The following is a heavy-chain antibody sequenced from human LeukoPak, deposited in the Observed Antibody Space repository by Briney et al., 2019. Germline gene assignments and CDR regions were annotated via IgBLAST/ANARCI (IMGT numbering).Heavy chain of an antibody. D-gene: IGHD6-13*01. V-gene: IGHV3-7*01. CDR2: IKQDGSEK. J-gene: IGHJ5*02. CDR3: ARDYGFGYSSSWHVNWFDP. Sequence: PGGSLRLSCAASGFTFSSYWMSWVRQAPGKGLEWVANIKQDGSEKYHVDSVKGRFTISRDNAKNSLYLQMNSLRAEDTAVYYCARDYGFGYSSSWHVNWFDPWGQGTLVTVSS. CDR1: GFTFSSYW.